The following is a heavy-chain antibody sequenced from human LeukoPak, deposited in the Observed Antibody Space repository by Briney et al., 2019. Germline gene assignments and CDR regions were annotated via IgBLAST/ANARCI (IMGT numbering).Heavy chain of an antibody. CDR3: ARGGYGGVDY. Sequence: PSETLSLTCTVSGDSISTYYWSWIRQSPGKGLEWIGYIYHSGSTKYNPSLKSRVTISVDTSKKQFSLKLSSVTAADTAVYYCARGGYGGVDYWGQGTLVTVSS. V-gene: IGHV4-59*01. CDR1: GDSISTYY. CDR2: IYHSGST. J-gene: IGHJ4*02. D-gene: IGHD3-10*01.